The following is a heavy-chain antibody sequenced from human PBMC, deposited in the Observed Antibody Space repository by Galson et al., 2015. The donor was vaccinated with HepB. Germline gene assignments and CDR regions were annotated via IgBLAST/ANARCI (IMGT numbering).Heavy chain of an antibody. J-gene: IGHJ4*02. Sequence: SVKVSCKASGYTFTSYAMHWVRQAPGQRLEWMGWINAGNGNTEYSQKFQGRVTITRDTSASTAYMELSSLRSEDTAVYYCARDAGRYRGVTTYWGQGTLVTVSS. V-gene: IGHV1-3*01. CDR3: ARDAGRYRGVTTY. CDR1: GYTFTSYA. CDR2: INAGNGNT. D-gene: IGHD3-10*01.